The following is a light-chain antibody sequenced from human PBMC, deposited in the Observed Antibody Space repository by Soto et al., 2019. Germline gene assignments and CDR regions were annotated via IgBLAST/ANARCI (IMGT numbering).Light chain of an antibody. J-gene: IGLJ1*01. CDR1: SSNIGSNT. V-gene: IGLV1-44*01. Sequence: QSVLTQPPSASGTPGQRVTISCSGSSSNIGSNTVNWYQQLPGTAPKLLIYSNNQRPSGVPDRFSGSKSGTSASLAISGLQSEDEAVCYCAAWDDSLNGLNYVFGTG. CDR3: AAWDDSLNGLNYV. CDR2: SNN.